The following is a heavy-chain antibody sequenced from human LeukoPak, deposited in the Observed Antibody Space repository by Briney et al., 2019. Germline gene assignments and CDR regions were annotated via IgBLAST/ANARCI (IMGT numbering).Heavy chain of an antibody. CDR3: ARFWGYQPLDY. V-gene: IGHV1-69*05. D-gene: IGHD2-2*01. Sequence: ASVKVSCKASGGTFSSYAISWVRQAPGQGLEWMGGIIPIFGTANYAQKLQGRVTMTTDTSTSTAYMELRSLRSDDTAVYYCARFWGYQPLDYWGQGTLVTVSS. CDR2: IIPIFGTA. J-gene: IGHJ4*02. CDR1: GGTFSSYA.